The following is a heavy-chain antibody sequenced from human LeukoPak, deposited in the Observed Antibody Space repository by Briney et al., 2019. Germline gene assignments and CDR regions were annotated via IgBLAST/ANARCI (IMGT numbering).Heavy chain of an antibody. CDR3: ARVAPGSSSWYSGYYYMDV. CDR2: ISYDGSNK. CDR1: GFTFSTYA. D-gene: IGHD6-13*01. V-gene: IGHV3-30-3*01. J-gene: IGHJ6*03. Sequence: GGSLRLSCAASGFTFSTYAIHWVRQAPGKGLEWVAVISYDGSNKYYADSVKGRFTISRDNSKNTLYLQMNSLRAEDTAVYYCARVAPGSSSWYSGYYYMDVWGKGTTVTVSS.